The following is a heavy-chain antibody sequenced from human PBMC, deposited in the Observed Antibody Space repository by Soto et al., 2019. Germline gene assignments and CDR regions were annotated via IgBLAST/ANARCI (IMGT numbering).Heavy chain of an antibody. Sequence: QVQLQESGPGLVKPSETLSLTCTVSGGSVSSGSYYWSWIRQPPGKGLEWIGFFYYIGSTNYNPSLKSRVTISVDTSKNQFALKLTSVTAADTAVYYCAREGMVRGVLSYWGQGTLVTVSS. V-gene: IGHV4-61*01. CDR3: AREGMVRGVLSY. D-gene: IGHD3-10*01. CDR2: FYYIGST. CDR1: GGSVSSGSYY. J-gene: IGHJ4*02.